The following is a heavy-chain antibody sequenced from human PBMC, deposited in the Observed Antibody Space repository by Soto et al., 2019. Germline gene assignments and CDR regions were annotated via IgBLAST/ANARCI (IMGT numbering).Heavy chain of an antibody. CDR3: ARSSRTDFWSGPKGFWFDP. D-gene: IGHD3-3*01. Sequence: GGSLRLSCAASGFTFSSYSMNWVRQAPGKGLEWVSSISSSSYIYYADSVKGRFTISRDNAKNSLYLQMNSLRAEDTAVYYCARSSRTDFWSGPKGFWFDPWGQGTLVTVSS. CDR2: ISSSSYI. V-gene: IGHV3-21*01. CDR1: GFTFSSYS. J-gene: IGHJ5*02.